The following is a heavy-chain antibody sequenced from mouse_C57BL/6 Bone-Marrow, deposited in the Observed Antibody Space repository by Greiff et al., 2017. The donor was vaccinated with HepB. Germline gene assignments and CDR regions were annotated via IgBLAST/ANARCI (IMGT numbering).Heavy chain of an antibody. J-gene: IGHJ3*01. CDR2: INPSSGYT. D-gene: IGHD2-4*01. CDR3: AAGVYDDYDGAY. Sequence: VQLQQSGAELARPGASVKMSCKASGYTFTSYTMHWVKQRPGQGLEWIGYINPSSGYTKYNQKFKDKATLTADKSSSTAYMQLSSLTSEDSAVYYCAAGVYDDYDGAYWGQGTLVTVSA. V-gene: IGHV1-4*01. CDR1: GYTFTSYT.